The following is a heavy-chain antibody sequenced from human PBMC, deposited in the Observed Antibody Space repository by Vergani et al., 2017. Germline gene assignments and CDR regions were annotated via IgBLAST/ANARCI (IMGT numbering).Heavy chain of an antibody. CDR3: SRHDDIVVVTALDY. CDR2: IRSKVNTYAT. V-gene: IGHV3-73*01. Sequence: EVQLVESGGGLVQPGGSLKLSCAASGFTFSGSAIHWVRQASGKGLEWIGRIRSKVNTYATAYAASVKGRFTISRDDSKNTAYLQMNSLRTEDTAMYFCSRHDDIVVVTALDYWGQGTLVTVSS. D-gene: IGHD2-21*02. J-gene: IGHJ4*02. CDR1: GFTFSGSA.